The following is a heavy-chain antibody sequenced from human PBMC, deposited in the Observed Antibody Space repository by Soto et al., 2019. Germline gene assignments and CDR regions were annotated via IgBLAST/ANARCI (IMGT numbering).Heavy chain of an antibody. CDR2: INPNNGNT. D-gene: IGHD5-12*01. CDR1: GYTFTGYY. CDR3: ARVIEDRWSGYDFIDY. Sequence: GASVKVSCKASGYTFTGYYMHWVRQAPGQGLEWMGWINPNNGNTNYAQKLQGRVTMTTDTSTSTAYMELRSLRSDDTAVYYCARVIEDRWSGYDFIDYWGQGTLVTVSS. V-gene: IGHV1-18*04. J-gene: IGHJ4*02.